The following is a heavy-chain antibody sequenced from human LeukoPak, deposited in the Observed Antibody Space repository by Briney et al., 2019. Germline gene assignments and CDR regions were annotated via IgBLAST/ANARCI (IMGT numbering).Heavy chain of an antibody. Sequence: SETLSLTCTVSGGSISSSSYYWGWIRQPPGKGLEWIGSIYYSGSTYYNPSLKSRVTISVDTSKNQFSLKLSSVTAADTAVYYCARDRGYYYYMDVWGKGTTVIVSS. J-gene: IGHJ6*03. V-gene: IGHV4-39*07. CDR3: ARDRGYYYYMDV. CDR1: GGSISSSSYY. CDR2: IYYSGST.